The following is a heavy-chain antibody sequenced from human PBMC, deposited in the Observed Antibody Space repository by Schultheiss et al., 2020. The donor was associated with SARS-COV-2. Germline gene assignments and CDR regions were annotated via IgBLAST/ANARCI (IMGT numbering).Heavy chain of an antibody. J-gene: IGHJ5*02. CDR1: RLIFTRNC. D-gene: IGHD6-19*01. CDR2: INSDGSLT. V-gene: IGHV3-74*01. CDR3: VRQGRAWYSDT. Sequence: GGSLRLSSAASRLIFTRNCMNWVRQAPGKGLMWVSRINSDGSLTEHADSVKGRFTISRDNAKSTLYLQMNSLTVDDTAVYFCVRQGRAWYSDTWGQGTLVTVSS.